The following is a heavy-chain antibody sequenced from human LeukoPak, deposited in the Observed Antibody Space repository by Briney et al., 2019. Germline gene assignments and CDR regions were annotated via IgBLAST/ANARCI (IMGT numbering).Heavy chain of an antibody. J-gene: IGHJ4*02. CDR3: TRVFAYSYGDFDN. CDR1: GFTVRNNY. V-gene: IGHV3-66*01. D-gene: IGHD5-18*01. Sequence: GGSLRLSCEASGFTVRNNYMTWVRQAPGKGLEWASVIYSGGGTYYADSVKDRFTISRDNSKNTLYLQMNSLRVEDSAVYYCTRVFAYSYGDFDNWGQGTLVAVSS. CDR2: IYSGGGT.